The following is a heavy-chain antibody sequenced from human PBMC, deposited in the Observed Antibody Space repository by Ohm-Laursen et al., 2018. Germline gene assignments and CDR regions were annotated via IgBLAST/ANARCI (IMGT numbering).Heavy chain of an antibody. D-gene: IGHD6-19*01. CDR2: MLFDGSEK. V-gene: IGHV3-33*01. Sequence: SLRLSCAASGFTFSSHGMHWVRQAPGKGLEWVALMLFDGSEKHYVDSVKGRFTISRDNSKKTLFLQMNSLRTEDTAVYYCARASYSSDWIDYWGQGTPVTVSS. CDR3: ARASYSSDWIDY. J-gene: IGHJ4*02. CDR1: GFTFSSHG.